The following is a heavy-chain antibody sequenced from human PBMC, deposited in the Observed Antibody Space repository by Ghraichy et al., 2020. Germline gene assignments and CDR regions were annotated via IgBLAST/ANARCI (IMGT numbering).Heavy chain of an antibody. CDR1: GGSFSDYY. CDR2: INHSGST. Sequence: ETLSLTCAVYGGSFSDYYWNWIRQPPGKGLEWIGEINHSGSTNYNPSLKSRVTISVDTSKIQFSLKLTSVTAADTAVYYCARGYCSGGSCYHIDYWGQGTLVTVSS. D-gene: IGHD2-15*01. V-gene: IGHV4-34*01. CDR3: ARGYCSGGSCYHIDY. J-gene: IGHJ4*02.